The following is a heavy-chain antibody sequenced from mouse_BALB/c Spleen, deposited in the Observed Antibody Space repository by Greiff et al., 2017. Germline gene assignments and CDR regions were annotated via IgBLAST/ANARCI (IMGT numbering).Heavy chain of an antibody. J-gene: IGHJ3*01. CDR1: GFTFSSFG. D-gene: IGHD4-1*01. CDR3: ARRNWDEEFAY. V-gene: IGHV5-17*02. Sequence: EVKLVESGGGLVQPGGSRKLSCAASGFTFSSFGMHWVRQAPEKGLEWVAYISSGSSTIYYADTVKGRFTISRDNPKNTLFLQMTSLRSEDTAMYYCARRNWDEEFAYWGQGTLVTVSA. CDR2: ISSGSSTI.